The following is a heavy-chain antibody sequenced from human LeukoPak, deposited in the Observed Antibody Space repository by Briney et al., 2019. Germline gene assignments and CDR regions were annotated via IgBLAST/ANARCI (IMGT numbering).Heavy chain of an antibody. CDR2: INPSGGST. J-gene: IGHJ4*02. V-gene: IGHV1-46*01. D-gene: IGHD6-13*01. CDR1: GYTFTSYY. CDR3: ARDVGSSSWYFDY. Sequence: ASVKVSCKASGYTFTSYYMYWVRQGPGQGLEWMGMINPSGGSTTNAQKFQGRVTMTRDTSTSTVYMELSSLRSEDTAVYYCARDVGSSSWYFDYWGQGTLVTVSS.